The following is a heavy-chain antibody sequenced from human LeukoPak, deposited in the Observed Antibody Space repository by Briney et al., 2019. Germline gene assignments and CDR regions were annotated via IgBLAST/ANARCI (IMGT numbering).Heavy chain of an antibody. D-gene: IGHD3-10*01. Sequence: SETLSLTCTVSGGSISSGGYYWSWIRQHPGKGLEWIGYIYYSGSTYYNPSLKSRVSISVDTSKNQFSLRLSSVTAADTAVYYCARDRRRYQGFGEFLVSHWFDPWGQGTLVTVSS. CDR1: GGSISSGGYY. V-gene: IGHV4-31*03. CDR3: ARDRRRYQGFGEFLVSHWFDP. J-gene: IGHJ5*02. CDR2: IYYSGST.